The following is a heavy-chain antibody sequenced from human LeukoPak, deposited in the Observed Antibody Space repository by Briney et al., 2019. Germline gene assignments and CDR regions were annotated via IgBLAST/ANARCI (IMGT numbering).Heavy chain of an antibody. Sequence: SGPALVKPTQTLTLTCTFSGFSLSTSGMCVSWIRQPPGKALEWLARIDWDDDKYYITALKTRLTISKDTSKNQVVLTMTNMDPVDTATYYCARTTYGDSKTRWDYWGQGTLVTVSS. D-gene: IGHD4-17*01. CDR2: IDWDDDK. CDR1: GFSLSTSGMC. V-gene: IGHV2-70*11. CDR3: ARTTYGDSKTRWDY. J-gene: IGHJ4*02.